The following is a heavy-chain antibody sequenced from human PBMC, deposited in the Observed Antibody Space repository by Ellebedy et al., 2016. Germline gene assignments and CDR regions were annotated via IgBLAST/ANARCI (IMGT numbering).Heavy chain of an antibody. Sequence: SETLSLTCTVSNFSISDGYYWGWIRQPPGKGLEWIGSVYRSGYTYYNPSLKSRVTISVDTSKNQLSLNLGSVTAADTAVYHCARDGVCYDILTGQTRFDYWGQGALVTVSS. J-gene: IGHJ4*02. V-gene: IGHV4-38-2*02. CDR3: ARDGVCYDILTGQTRFDY. CDR2: VYRSGYT. CDR1: NFSISDGYY. D-gene: IGHD3-9*01.